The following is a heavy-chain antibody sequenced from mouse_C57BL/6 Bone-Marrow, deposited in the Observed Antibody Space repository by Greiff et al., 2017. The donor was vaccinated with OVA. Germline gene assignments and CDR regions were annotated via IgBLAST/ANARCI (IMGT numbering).Heavy chain of an antibody. CDR2: IDPETGGT. Sequence: QVQLKQSGAELVRPGASVTLSCKASGYTFTDYEMHWVKQTPVHGLEWIGAIDPETGGTDYNQKFKGKAILTADKSSSTAYMELRSLTSEDSAVYYCARVYSNYYARDYGVQGTAVTVSA. V-gene: IGHV1-15*01. CDR3: ARVYSNYYARDY. CDR1: GYTFTDYE. D-gene: IGHD2-5*01. J-gene: IGHJ4*01.